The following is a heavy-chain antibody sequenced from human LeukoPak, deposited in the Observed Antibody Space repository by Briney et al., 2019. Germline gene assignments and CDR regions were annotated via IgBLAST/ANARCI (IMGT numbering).Heavy chain of an antibody. CDR2: FYVGGAT. CDR1: GFSVTNNY. V-gene: IGHV3-53*01. D-gene: IGHD5-24*01. J-gene: IGHJ4*02. CDR3: ARGDGYNFFDY. Sequence: GGSLRLSCAVSGFSVTNNYMSWVRQAPGKGLEWVSVFYVGGATYYADSVKGRFTISRDNSENTLYLQMKSLRAEDTAVYYCARGDGYNFFDYWGQGTLVTVSS.